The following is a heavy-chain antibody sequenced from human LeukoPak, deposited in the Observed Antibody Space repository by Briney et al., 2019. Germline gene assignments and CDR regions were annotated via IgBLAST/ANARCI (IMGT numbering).Heavy chain of an antibody. V-gene: IGHV3-23*01. CDR2: ITSGGQT. CDR3: ARSDSEQWLISGAFDI. D-gene: IGHD6-19*01. CDR1: GFIFSNYA. Sequence: GGSLRLSCAASGFIFSNYAMTWVRQAPGKGLQWVSTITSGGQTYYADSVKGRFTISRDNSKNTVYLQMNSLRAEDTAVYYCARSDSEQWLISGAFDIWGQGTMVTVSS. J-gene: IGHJ3*02.